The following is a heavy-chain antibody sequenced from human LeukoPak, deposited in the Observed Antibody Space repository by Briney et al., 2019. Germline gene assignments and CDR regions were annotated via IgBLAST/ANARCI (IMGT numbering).Heavy chain of an antibody. Sequence: GGSLRLSCAASGFSFSDYAMVWVRQAPRKGLEWGSGISSGGHDATFYADSVKGRFTVSRDNSTNTLYLQMNFLRVEDTALYYCAKDGLSYDTRPHIYHVDHWGQGTLVTVSS. CDR3: AKDGLSYDTRPHIYHVDH. V-gene: IGHV3-23*01. D-gene: IGHD3-22*01. J-gene: IGHJ1*01. CDR2: ISSGGHDAT. CDR1: GFSFSDYA.